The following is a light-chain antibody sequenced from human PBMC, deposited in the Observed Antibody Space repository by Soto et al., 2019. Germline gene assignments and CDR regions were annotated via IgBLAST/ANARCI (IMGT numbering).Light chain of an antibody. CDR3: HQFGSSPQT. CDR2: DVS. J-gene: IGKJ1*01. V-gene: IGKV3-11*01. Sequence: IVLTHSPATLSLSPWKRAALSWRASQNISNYLIWYQQKPGQAPRLLIYDVSNRATGIPARFSGSGSGTDFTLTISSLEPEDFAVYFCHQFGSSPQTFGHGTKVDIK. CDR1: QNISNY.